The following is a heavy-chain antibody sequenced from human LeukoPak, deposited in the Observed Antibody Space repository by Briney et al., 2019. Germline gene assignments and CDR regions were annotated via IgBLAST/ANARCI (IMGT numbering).Heavy chain of an antibody. Sequence: SDTLSLTCAVSGYSISSGYYWGWIRRPPGKGLEWIGSIYHSGSTYYNPSLKSRVTISVDTSKNQFSLKLSSVTAADAAVYYCARRREVQYYFDYWGQGTLVTVSS. J-gene: IGHJ4*02. CDR1: GYSISSGYY. V-gene: IGHV4-38-2*01. CDR2: IYHSGST. D-gene: IGHD4/OR15-4a*01. CDR3: ARRREVQYYFDY.